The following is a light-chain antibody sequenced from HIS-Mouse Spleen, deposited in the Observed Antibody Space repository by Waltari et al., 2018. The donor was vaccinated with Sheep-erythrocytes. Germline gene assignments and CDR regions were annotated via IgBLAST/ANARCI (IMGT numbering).Light chain of an antibody. CDR3: QRYGSSPT. V-gene: IGKV3-20*01. CDR1: QSVSSSY. J-gene: IGKJ2*01. CDR2: GAS. Sequence: EIVLTQSPGTLSLSPGERATLSRRASQSVSSSYLAWYQQKPGQASRLLIYGASSRATGMPDRFSGSGSGTEFTLTISRLEPEDFAVYYCQRYGSSPTFGQGTKLEIK.